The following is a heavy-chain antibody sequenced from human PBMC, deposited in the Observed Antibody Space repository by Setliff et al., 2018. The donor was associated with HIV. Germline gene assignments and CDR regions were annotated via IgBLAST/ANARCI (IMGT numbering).Heavy chain of an antibody. CDR2: ISTSSATK. J-gene: IGHJ6*03. Sequence: GGSLRLSCAASGFTFTEYSMIWIRQAPGQGLEWVSYISTSSATKYYADSVKGRFTISRDNTKNSLYLQMNSLRAEDTALYYCARGGGMVRGALYYYYYYYMDVWGKGTTVTVSS. CDR3: ARGGGMVRGALYYYYYYYMDV. D-gene: IGHD3-10*01. CDR1: GFTFTEYS. V-gene: IGHV3-48*04.